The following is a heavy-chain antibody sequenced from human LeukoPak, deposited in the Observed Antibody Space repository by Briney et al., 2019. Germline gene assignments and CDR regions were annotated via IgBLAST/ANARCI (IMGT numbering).Heavy chain of an antibody. CDR3: ANFLYDSCVYYWVLKKYSHP. J-gene: IGHJ1*01. CDR2: TSGSGGTT. D-gene: IGHD3-22*01. Sequence: GGSLRLSCAASGFTFSSYAMSWVRQAPGKGLEWVSATSGSGGTTYYADSVKGRFTISRDNSKNTLYLQMNSLRAEDTAVYYGANFLYDSCVYYWVLKKYSHPGARGPLVTVS. CDR1: GFTFSSYA. V-gene: IGHV3-23*01.